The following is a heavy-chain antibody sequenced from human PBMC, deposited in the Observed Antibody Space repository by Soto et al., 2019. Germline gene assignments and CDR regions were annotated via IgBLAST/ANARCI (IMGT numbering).Heavy chain of an antibody. Sequence: EVQLVESGGGLVKPGGSLRLSCAASGFTFSSYSMNWVRQAPGKGLEWVSSISSSSSYIYYADSVKGRFTISRDNAKNALYLQMNSLGAEDTAVYYCASRGLYYDFWSGYYTPQPYYFDYWGQGTLVTVSS. CDR2: ISSSSSYI. D-gene: IGHD3-3*01. J-gene: IGHJ4*02. V-gene: IGHV3-21*01. CDR3: ASRGLYYDFWSGYYTPQPYYFDY. CDR1: GFTFSSYS.